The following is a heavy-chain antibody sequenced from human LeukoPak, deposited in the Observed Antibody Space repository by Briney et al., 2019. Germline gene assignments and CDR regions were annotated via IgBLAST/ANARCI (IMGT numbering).Heavy chain of an antibody. Sequence: PGGSLRLFCAVSGITLSNYGMSWVRQAPGKGLEWVAGISDRGGRTNYADSVKGRFTVSRDNPKNTLYLQMNSLRAEDTAVYFCAKRGVVIRVILVGFHKEANYFDSWGQGALVTVSS. J-gene: IGHJ4*02. CDR2: ISDRGGRT. D-gene: IGHD3-22*01. CDR1: GITLSNYG. V-gene: IGHV3-23*01. CDR3: AKRGVVIRVILVGFHKEANYFDS.